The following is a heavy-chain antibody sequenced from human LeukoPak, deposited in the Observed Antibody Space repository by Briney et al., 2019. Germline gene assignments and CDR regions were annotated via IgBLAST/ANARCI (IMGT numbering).Heavy chain of an antibody. D-gene: IGHD2-15*01. CDR3: ASGRGPADAFDI. J-gene: IGHJ3*02. Sequence: GGSLRLSCAASGFTFSSYAMNWVRQAPGKGLEWVSYISSSSSTIYYADSVKGRFTISRDNAKNSLYLQMNSLRAEDTAVYYCASGRGPADAFDIWGQGTMVTVSS. V-gene: IGHV3-48*01. CDR2: ISSSSSTI. CDR1: GFTFSSYA.